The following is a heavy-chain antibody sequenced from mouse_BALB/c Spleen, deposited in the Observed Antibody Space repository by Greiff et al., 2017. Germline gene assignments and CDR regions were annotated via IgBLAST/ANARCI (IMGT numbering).Heavy chain of an antibody. V-gene: IGHV3-6*02. CDR1: GYSITSGYY. CDR2: ISYDGSN. Sequence: VQLKESGPGLVKPSQSLSLTCSVTGYSITSGYYWNWIRQFPGNKLEWMGYISYDGSNNYNPSLKNRISITRDTSKNQFFLKLNSVTTEDTATYYCARSGGIYDYDEHYWGQGTTLTVSS. CDR3: ARSGGIYDYDEHY. J-gene: IGHJ2*01. D-gene: IGHD2-4*01.